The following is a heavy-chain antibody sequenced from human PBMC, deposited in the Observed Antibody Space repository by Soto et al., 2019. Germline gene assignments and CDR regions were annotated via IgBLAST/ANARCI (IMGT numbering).Heavy chain of an antibody. V-gene: IGHV4-38-2*02. Sequence: SETLSLTCAVSGDSISSIYHWAWIRQPPGKGLEWVASIYHSGTTYYNPSLTSRVTISVDTSKNQFSLKLSSVTAADSAVYYCVRDYRSGWYRYFDYWGQGTLVTVSS. CDR3: VRDYRSGWYRYFDY. J-gene: IGHJ4*02. CDR1: GDSISSIYH. CDR2: IYHSGTT. D-gene: IGHD6-19*01.